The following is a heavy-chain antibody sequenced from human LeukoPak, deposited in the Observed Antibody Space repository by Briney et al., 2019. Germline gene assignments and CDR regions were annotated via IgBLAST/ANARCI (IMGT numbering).Heavy chain of an antibody. CDR1: GVSVSAGRYY. CDR2: KYYTGSA. CDR3: ATPYCSSISCLDVFNM. D-gene: IGHD2-2*01. Sequence: SETLSLTCNVSGVSVSAGRYYWTWIRQHPAKGLEWIGYKYYTGSAKYNPSLKSRLTISVDTSKNQFSLQLSSVTAEDTATYYCATPYCSSISCLDVFNMWGQGTRVTVSS. J-gene: IGHJ3*02. V-gene: IGHV4-31*03.